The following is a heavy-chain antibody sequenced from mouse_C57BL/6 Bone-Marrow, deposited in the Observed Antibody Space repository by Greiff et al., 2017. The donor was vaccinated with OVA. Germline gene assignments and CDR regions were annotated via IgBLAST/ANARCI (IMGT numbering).Heavy chain of an antibody. D-gene: IGHD2-4*01. J-gene: IGHJ4*01. CDR2: ISSGSSTI. V-gene: IGHV5-17*01. CDR3: ARLYYDYDEGYAMDY. Sequence: EVKLVESGGGLVKPGGSLKLSCAASGFTFSDYGMHWVRQAPEKGLEWVAYISSGSSTIYYADTVKGRFTISRDNAKNTLFLQMTSLRSEDTAMYYCARLYYDYDEGYAMDYWGQGTSVTVSS. CDR1: GFTFSDYG.